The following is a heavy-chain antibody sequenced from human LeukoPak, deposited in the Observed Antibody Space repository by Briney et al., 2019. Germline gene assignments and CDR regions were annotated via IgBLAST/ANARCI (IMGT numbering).Heavy chain of an antibody. CDR1: GFTFSSYS. Sequence: PGGSLRLSCAASGFTFSSYSMNWVCQAPGKGLEWVSSISSSSSYIYYADSVKGRFTISRDNAKNSLYLQMNSLRAEDTAVYYCARDFALFGPNWGQGTLVTVSS. D-gene: IGHD2-21*01. J-gene: IGHJ4*02. CDR2: ISSSSSYI. V-gene: IGHV3-21*01. CDR3: ARDFALFGPN.